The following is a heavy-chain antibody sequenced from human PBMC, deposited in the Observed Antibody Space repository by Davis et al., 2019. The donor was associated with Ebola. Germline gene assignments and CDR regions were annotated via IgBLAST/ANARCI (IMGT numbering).Heavy chain of an antibody. CDR3: ARLGYKGSSWYRDY. V-gene: IGHV5-10-1*01. D-gene: IGHD6-13*01. CDR1: GNSFYSNW. CDR2: IDPSDSYT. Sequence: GESLKISCKGSGNSFYSNWISWVRQMPGKGLEWLGNIDPSDSYTNYSPSFQGHVTISADKSISTAYLQWRSLKASDTARYYCARLGYKGSSWYRDYWGQGTLVTVSS. J-gene: IGHJ4*02.